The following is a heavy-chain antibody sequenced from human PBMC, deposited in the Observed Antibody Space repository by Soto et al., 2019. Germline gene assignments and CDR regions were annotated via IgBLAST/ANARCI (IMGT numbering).Heavy chain of an antibody. CDR3: ARDGRGDYGMDV. D-gene: IGHD3-10*01. CDR1: GFTFSSYT. Sequence: EVQLVESGGGLVKPGGSLRLSCAASGFTFSSYTMNWVRQAPGKGLEWVSSISSSSSYIYYADSVKGRFTISRDNAKNSLYLQMNSLRAEDTAVYYCARDGRGDYGMDVWGQGTTVTVSS. V-gene: IGHV3-21*01. J-gene: IGHJ6*02. CDR2: ISSSSSYI.